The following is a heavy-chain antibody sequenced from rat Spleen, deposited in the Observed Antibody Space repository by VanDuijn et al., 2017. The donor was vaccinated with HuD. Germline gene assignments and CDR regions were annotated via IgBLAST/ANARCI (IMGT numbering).Heavy chain of an antibody. CDR1: GFTFSDYC. D-gene: IGHD1-12*01. V-gene: IGHV5-25*01. CDR2: ISTGGGNT. Sequence: EVQLVESGGGLVQPGRSLKLSCAASGFTFSDYCMAWVRQAPTKGLEWVASISTGGGNTYYRDSVKGRFTISRDNAKSTLYLQMVSLRSEDTATYYCARWSYTRRGLDYWGQGVMVTVSS. J-gene: IGHJ2*01. CDR3: ARWSYTRRGLDY.